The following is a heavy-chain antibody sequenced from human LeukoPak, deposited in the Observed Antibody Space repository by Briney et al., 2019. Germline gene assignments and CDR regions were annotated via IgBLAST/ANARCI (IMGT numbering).Heavy chain of an antibody. Sequence: ASVKVSCKASGYAFTRYYIHWVRQAPGQGLEWMGTINPSGGSTSYAQKFQGRLTVTRDMSTSTVYMELSSLGSEDTAVYYCARDRGVLRYFDWLFEFDYWGQGTLVTVSS. CDR1: GYAFTRYY. V-gene: IGHV1-46*01. D-gene: IGHD3-9*01. CDR3: ARDRGVLRYFDWLFEFDY. CDR2: INPSGGST. J-gene: IGHJ4*02.